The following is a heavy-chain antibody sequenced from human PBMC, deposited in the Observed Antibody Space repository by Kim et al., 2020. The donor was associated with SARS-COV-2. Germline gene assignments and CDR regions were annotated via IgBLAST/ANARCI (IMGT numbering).Heavy chain of an antibody. CDR2: INHSGST. CDR1: GGSFSGYY. D-gene: IGHD6-13*01. J-gene: IGHJ4*02. Sequence: SETLSLTCAVYGGSFSGYYWSWIRQPPGKGLEWIGEINHSGSTNYNPSLKSRVTISVDTSKNQFSLKLSSVTAADTAVYYCARRVSSSWYAGPVSYWGQGTLVTVSS. CDR3: ARRVSSSWYAGPVSY. V-gene: IGHV4-34*01.